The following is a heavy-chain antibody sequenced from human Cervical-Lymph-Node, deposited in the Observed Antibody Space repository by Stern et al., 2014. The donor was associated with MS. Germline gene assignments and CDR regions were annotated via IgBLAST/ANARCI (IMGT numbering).Heavy chain of an antibody. D-gene: IGHD3-3*01. V-gene: IGHV7-4-1*02. J-gene: IGHJ6*02. Sequence: MQLVESGSELKKPGASVKVSCKASGYTFTTFPMNWVRQAPGQGLEWMGWINTNTGNPTYAQGFTGRFVFSLDTSVSTAYLQISSLKAEDTAVYYCTRVWSYYGDYGMDVWGQGTTVTVSS. CDR2: INTNTGNP. CDR1: GYTFTTFP. CDR3: TRVWSYYGDYGMDV.